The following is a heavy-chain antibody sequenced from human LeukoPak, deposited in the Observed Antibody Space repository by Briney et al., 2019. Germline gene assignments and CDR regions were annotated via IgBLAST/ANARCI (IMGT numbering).Heavy chain of an antibody. J-gene: IGHJ4*02. CDR1: GFTFSSYA. CDR2: ISSSGGST. V-gene: IGHV3-23*01. Sequence: GGSLRLSCAASGFTFSSYAMSWVRQAPGKGLEWVSAISSSGGSTYYADSVKGRFTTSRDNSKNTLYLQMNSLRTEDTAVYYCAKIQGYYFDYWGQGTLVTVSS. D-gene: IGHD5-18*01. CDR3: AKIQGYYFDY.